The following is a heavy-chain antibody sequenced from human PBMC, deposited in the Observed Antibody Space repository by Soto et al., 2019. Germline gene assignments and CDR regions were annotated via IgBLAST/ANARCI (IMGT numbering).Heavy chain of an antibody. CDR3: TFLVVEPSPSRNFDY. CDR1: GFTFSGSA. V-gene: IGHV3-73*01. D-gene: IGHD2-2*01. Sequence: PGGSLRLSCAASGFTFSGSAMHWVRQASGKGLEWVGRIRSKANSYATAYAASVKGRFTISRDDSKNTAYLQMNSLKTEDTAVYYCTFLVVEPSPSRNFDYWGQGTLVTVSS. CDR2: IRSKANSYAT. J-gene: IGHJ4*02.